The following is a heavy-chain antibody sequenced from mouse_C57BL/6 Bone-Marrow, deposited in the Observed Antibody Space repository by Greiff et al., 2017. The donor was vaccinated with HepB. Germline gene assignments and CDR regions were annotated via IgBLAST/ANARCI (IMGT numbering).Heavy chain of an antibody. Sequence: QVQLQQSGAELARPGASVKMSCKASGYTFTSYTMHWVKQRPGQGLEWIGYINPSSGYTKYNQKFKDKATLTADKSSSTAYMQLSSLTSVNSAVYYCARFPSYDYDDYWGQGTTLTVSS. CDR1: GYTFTSYT. CDR3: ARFPSYDYDDY. V-gene: IGHV1-4*01. J-gene: IGHJ2*01. CDR2: INPSSGYT. D-gene: IGHD2-4*01.